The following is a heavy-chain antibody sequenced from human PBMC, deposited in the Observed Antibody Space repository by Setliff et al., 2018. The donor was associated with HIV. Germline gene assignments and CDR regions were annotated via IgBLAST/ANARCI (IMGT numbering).Heavy chain of an antibody. V-gene: IGHV4-4*07. Sequence: PSETLSLTCTVSGGSISSYYWSWIRQPAGKGLEWIGRIYTSGSTNYNPSLKSRVTMSVDTSKDQFSLKLSSVTAADTAVYYCALTAHNLLRGYMDVWGKGTKVTVSS. CDR2: IYTSGST. CDR3: ALTAHNLLRGYMDV. D-gene: IGHD7-27*01. J-gene: IGHJ6*03. CDR1: GGSISSYY.